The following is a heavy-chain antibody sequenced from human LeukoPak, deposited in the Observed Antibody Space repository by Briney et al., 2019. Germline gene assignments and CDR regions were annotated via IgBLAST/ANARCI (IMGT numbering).Heavy chain of an antibody. D-gene: IGHD3-3*01. V-gene: IGHV3-7*01. Sequence: TGGSLRLSCAASGFTFSSYWMSWVRQAPGKGLEWVANIKQDGSEKYYVDSVKGRFTISRDNAKNSLYLQMNSLRAEDTAVYYCARDGHDGYDFWSGYFYFDYWGQGTLVTVSS. CDR2: IKQDGSEK. CDR3: ARDGHDGYDFWSGYFYFDY. CDR1: GFTFSSYW. J-gene: IGHJ4*02.